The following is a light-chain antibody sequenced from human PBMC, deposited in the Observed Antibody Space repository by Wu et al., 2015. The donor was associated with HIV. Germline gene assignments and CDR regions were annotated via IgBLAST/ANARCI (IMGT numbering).Light chain of an antibody. CDR2: ATS. CDR1: QSVISSY. Sequence: EIVLTQSPATLSLSPGERATLSCRTSQSVISSYLAWYQQKPGRTPRLLIYATSSRATGIPDRFSGSGSGTDFTLTISRLEPEDFAVYYCQQYGSSLPVFGGGTKVEIK. J-gene: IGKJ4*01. CDR3: QQYGSSLPV. V-gene: IGKV3-20*01.